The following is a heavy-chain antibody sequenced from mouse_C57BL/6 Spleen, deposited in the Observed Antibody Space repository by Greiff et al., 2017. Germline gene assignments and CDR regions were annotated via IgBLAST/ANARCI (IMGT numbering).Heavy chain of an antibody. CDR3: VRRDSSGYSYAMDY. CDR2: IRSKSSNYAT. Sequence: EVMLVESGGGLVQPKGSLKLSCAASGFTFNTYAMHWVRQAPGKGLEWVARIRSKSSNYATYYADSVKDRFTISRDDSQSMLYLQMNNLKTEDTAMYYCVRRDSSGYSYAMDYWGQGTSVTVSS. J-gene: IGHJ4*01. D-gene: IGHD3-2*02. V-gene: IGHV10-3*01. CDR1: GFTFNTYA.